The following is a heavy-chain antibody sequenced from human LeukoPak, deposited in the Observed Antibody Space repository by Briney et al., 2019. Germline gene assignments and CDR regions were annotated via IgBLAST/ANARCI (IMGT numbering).Heavy chain of an antibody. V-gene: IGHV3-43*02. CDR2: ISGDGGST. CDR3: AKDSATMDISTGYYLDY. Sequence: PGRSLRLSCAVSGFTFDDYAMHWVRQAPGKGLEWVSLISGDGGSTYYADSVKGRFTISRDNSKNSLYLQMNSLRTEDTALYYCAKDSATMDISTGYYLDYWGQGTLVTVSS. D-gene: IGHD3-9*01. J-gene: IGHJ4*02. CDR1: GFTFDDYA.